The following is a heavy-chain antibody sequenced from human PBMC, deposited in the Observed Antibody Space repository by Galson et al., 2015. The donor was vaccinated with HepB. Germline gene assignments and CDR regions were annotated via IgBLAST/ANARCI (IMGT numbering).Heavy chain of an antibody. Sequence: LSLTCTISGGSITSNYWSWIRQPPGKGLEWIGYIYYSGSTNYNPTLKSRVSISVDTSKNQFSLNLNSVTAADTAVYYCARDPPLGRGAFDMWGQGTMVIVSS. CDR1: GGSITSNY. V-gene: IGHV4-59*01. D-gene: IGHD7-27*01. CDR2: IYYSGST. J-gene: IGHJ3*02. CDR3: ARDPPLGRGAFDM.